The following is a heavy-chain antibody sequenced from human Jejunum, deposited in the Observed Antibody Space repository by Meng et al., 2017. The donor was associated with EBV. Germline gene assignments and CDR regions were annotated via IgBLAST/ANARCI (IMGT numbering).Heavy chain of an antibody. J-gene: IGHJ4*02. V-gene: IGHV3-11*01. D-gene: IGHD1-26*01. CDR1: GFDFTDYY. CDR2: ISNSANKV. Sequence: QVQLVESGGGLVKPGGSLRLSCTASGFDFTDYYMSWVRQAPGKGLEWISYISNSANKVYYADSVKGRFTISRDNSQRSLILQMNSLRADDTAVYYCAKGGSYFDYWGQGTLVTVSS. CDR3: AKGGSYFDY.